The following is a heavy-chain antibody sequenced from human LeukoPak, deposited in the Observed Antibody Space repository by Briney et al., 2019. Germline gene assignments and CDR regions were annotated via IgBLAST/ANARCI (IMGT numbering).Heavy chain of an antibody. CDR2: ISSNGGST. CDR3: ARMADFWSGYPYDY. Sequence: GGSLRLSCAASGFTFSSYAMHWVRQAPGKGLEYVSAISSNGGSTYYANSVKGRFTISRDNSKNTLCLQMGSLRAEDMAVYYCARMADFWSGYPYDYWGQGTLVTVSS. CDR1: GFTFSSYA. D-gene: IGHD3-3*01. J-gene: IGHJ4*02. V-gene: IGHV3-64*01.